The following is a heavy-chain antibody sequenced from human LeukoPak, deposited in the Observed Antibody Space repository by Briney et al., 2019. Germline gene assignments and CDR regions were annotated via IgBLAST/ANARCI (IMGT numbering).Heavy chain of an antibody. CDR1: GFTFSNYW. CDR3: ARDGNRGGDY. Sequence: GGSLRLSCAAAGFTFSNYWMSWVRQAPGKGLEWVANIQQDGREKYYVDSVKGRFTISRDNAKNSLYLQMNSLRAEDTAVYYCARDGNRGGDYWYQGTRVIVSS. D-gene: IGHD7-27*01. CDR2: IQQDGREK. J-gene: IGHJ4*02. V-gene: IGHV3-7*04.